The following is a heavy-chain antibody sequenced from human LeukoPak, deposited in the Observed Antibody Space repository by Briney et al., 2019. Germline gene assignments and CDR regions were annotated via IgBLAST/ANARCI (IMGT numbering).Heavy chain of an antibody. V-gene: IGHV1-69*13. J-gene: IGHJ3*02. CDR2: IIPIFGTA. Sequence: GASVKVSCKASGYTFTSYGISWVRQAPGQGLEWMGGIIPIFGTANYAQKFQGRVTITADESTSTAYMELSSLRSEDTAVYYCASLRLLAFDIWGQGTMVTVSS. CDR3: ASLRLLAFDI. D-gene: IGHD2-21*01. CDR1: GYTFTSYG.